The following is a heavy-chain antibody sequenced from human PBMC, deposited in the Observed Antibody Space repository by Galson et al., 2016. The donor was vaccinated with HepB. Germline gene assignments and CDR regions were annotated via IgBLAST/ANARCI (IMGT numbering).Heavy chain of an antibody. J-gene: IGHJ4*02. CDR3: ANFGVALEN. CDR2: ISDDGRNK. V-gene: IGHV3-30*04. CDR1: GFTFSDYA. D-gene: IGHD3-3*01. Sequence: SLRLSCAASGFTFSDYAMHWVRQAPGKGLEWVAVISDDGRNKYYADSVKGRFTISRDNTKNTLSLLMNILRGDDTAVYYCANFGVALENWGQGTLVTVAS.